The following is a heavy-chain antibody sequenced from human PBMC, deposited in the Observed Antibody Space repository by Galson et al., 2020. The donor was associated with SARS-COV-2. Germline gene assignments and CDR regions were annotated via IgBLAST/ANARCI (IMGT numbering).Heavy chain of an antibody. CDR3: SRPKTGAQFDC. CDR1: GGSISSDNW. CDR2: IYHRGTT. V-gene: IGHV4-4*02. D-gene: IGHD7-27*01. J-gene: IGHJ4*02. Sequence: SETLSLTCAVSGGSISSDNWCSWVRQPPGKVQALIADIYHRGTTNYNPSLKSRVTISVDKSKNQFSLNLKSVTAADTAVYFCSRPKTGAQFDCWGQGTLVTVS.